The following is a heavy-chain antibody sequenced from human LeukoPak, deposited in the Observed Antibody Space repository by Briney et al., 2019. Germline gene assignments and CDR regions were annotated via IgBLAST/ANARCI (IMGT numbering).Heavy chain of an antibody. J-gene: IGHJ4*02. V-gene: IGHV3-23*01. Sequence: GGSLRLSCAASGFTFSSYAMSWVRQAPGKGLEWVSTISSRSGSTSYGESVKGWFSISRDNSKNTLYLQMNSLRAEDTAVYYCAKVRQEPGYWGQGTLVTVSS. CDR3: AKVRQEPGY. CDR2: ISSRSGST. CDR1: GFTFSSYA. D-gene: IGHD1-26*01.